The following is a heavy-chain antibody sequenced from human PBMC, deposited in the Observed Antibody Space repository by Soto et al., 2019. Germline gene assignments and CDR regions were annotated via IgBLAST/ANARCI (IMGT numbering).Heavy chain of an antibody. CDR1: GGSISSSNW. Sequence: SETLSLTCAVSGGSISSSNWWGWVRQPPGKGLEWIGEIYHSGSTNYNPSLKSRVTISVDKSKNQFSLKLSSVTAADTAVYYCARGGTRGMRYFDYWGQGTLVTVSS. CDR3: ARGGTRGMRYFDY. J-gene: IGHJ4*02. V-gene: IGHV4-4*02. D-gene: IGHD1-1*01. CDR2: IYHSGST.